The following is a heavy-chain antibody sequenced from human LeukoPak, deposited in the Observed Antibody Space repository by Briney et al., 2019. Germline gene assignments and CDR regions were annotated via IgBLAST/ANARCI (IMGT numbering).Heavy chain of an antibody. CDR3: ARETSHDYGGNSFDY. J-gene: IGHJ4*02. Sequence: SVKVSCKASGGTFSSYAISWVRQAPGRGLEWMGGIIPIFGTANHAQKFQGRVTITTDESTSTAYMELSSLRSEDTAVYYCARETSHDYGGNSFDYWGQGTLVTVSS. CDR1: GGTFSSYA. D-gene: IGHD4-23*01. V-gene: IGHV1-69*05. CDR2: IIPIFGTA.